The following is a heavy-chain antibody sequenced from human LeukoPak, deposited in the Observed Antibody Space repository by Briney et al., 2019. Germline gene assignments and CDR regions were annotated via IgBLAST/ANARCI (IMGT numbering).Heavy chain of an antibody. Sequence: PSETLSLTCVASGYSISNGYYWGWIRQPPGKGLQWIGSIYHSGSADYNPSLTSRVTISVDTSKNQFSLRLTSVTAADTAVYYCARNWATDHHFDSWGQGTLVTVSS. CDR2: IYHSGSA. CDR1: GYSISNGYY. V-gene: IGHV4-38-2*01. CDR3: ARNWATDHHFDS. D-gene: IGHD1-1*01. J-gene: IGHJ4*02.